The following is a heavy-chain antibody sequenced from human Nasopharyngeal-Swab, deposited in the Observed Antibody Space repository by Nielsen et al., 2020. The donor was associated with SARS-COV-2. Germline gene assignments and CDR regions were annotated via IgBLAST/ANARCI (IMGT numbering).Heavy chain of an antibody. V-gene: IGHV5-51*01. CDR2: IYPGDSDT. Sequence: VRQMPGKGLEWMGIIYPGDSDTRYSPSFQGQVTISADKSMSTAYLQWSSLKASDTAMYYCARRDGSYYDVDYWGQGTLVTVSS. J-gene: IGHJ4*02. CDR3: ARRDGSYYDVDY. D-gene: IGHD1-26*01.